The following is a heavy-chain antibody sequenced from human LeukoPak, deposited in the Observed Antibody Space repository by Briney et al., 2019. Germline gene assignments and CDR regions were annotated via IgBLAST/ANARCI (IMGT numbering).Heavy chain of an antibody. CDR3: ARLLDNDSSGDPDTFDV. V-gene: IGHV4-59*11. Sequence: SETLSLTCTVSGGSLSGHYWSWIRQPPGKRLEWIGYVSYTGRTNYNPSLQSRVTISIDTSKSQFSLKLTSVTSADTAVYSCARLLDNDSSGDPDTFDVWGQGTTVIVSA. D-gene: IGHD3-22*01. J-gene: IGHJ3*01. CDR1: GGSLSGHY. CDR2: VSYTGRT.